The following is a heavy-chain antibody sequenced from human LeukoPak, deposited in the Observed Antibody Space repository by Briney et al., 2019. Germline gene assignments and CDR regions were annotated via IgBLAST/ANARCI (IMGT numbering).Heavy chain of an antibody. J-gene: IGHJ4*02. V-gene: IGHV4-34*01. CDR1: GGSFSGYY. CDR3: ARGRRHITMIVVVISRSDY. D-gene: IGHD3-22*01. CDR2: INHSGST. Sequence: SETLSLTCAVYGGSFSGYYWSWIRQPPGKGLEWIGEINHSGSTNYNPSLKSRVTISVDTSKNQFSLKLSSVTAADTAVYYCARGRRHITMIVVVISRSDYWGQGTLVTVSS.